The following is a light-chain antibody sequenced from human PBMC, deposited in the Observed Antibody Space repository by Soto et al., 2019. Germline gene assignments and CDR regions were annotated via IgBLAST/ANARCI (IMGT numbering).Light chain of an antibody. CDR1: SSDIGAYNY. V-gene: IGLV2-14*03. J-gene: IGLJ1*01. CDR3: SSYSISTAYL. Sequence: QSVLTQPASVSGSPGQSITVSCTGTSSDIGAYNYVSWYQQHPGKAPRVIIYEVNNRPSGVSNRFSGSKSGNTASLTISGLQAEDEADYFCSSYSISTAYLFGTGTKLTVL. CDR2: EVN.